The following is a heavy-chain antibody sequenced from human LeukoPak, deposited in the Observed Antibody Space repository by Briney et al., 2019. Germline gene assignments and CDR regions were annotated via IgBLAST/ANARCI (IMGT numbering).Heavy chain of an antibody. CDR2: IWYDGRNK. V-gene: IGHV3-33*01. CDR1: GFTFRSYG. Sequence: GGAPRLSFAAAGFTFRSYGMHWVRQAPGRGVGGGAGIWYDGRNKYYADSVKGRFTISRDNSKNTLYLQMDSLRAEDTAVYYCARDHSQWLVPYYFDYWGQGTLVTVSS. D-gene: IGHD6-19*01. J-gene: IGHJ4*02. CDR3: ARDHSQWLVPYYFDY.